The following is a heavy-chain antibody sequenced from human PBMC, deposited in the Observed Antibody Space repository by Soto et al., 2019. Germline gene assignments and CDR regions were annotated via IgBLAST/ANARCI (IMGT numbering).Heavy chain of an antibody. CDR1: GFTFSSYE. Sequence: GGSLRLSCAASGFTFSSYEMNWVRQAPGKGLEWVSYISGSGNTIYYARSVRGRFTISRDNAKNSLFLQMNSLRADDTAVYYCARARADFWSGYHNIIWFDPWGQGTLVTVSS. CDR3: ARARADFWSGYHNIIWFDP. V-gene: IGHV3-48*03. J-gene: IGHJ5*02. CDR2: ISGSGNTI. D-gene: IGHD3-3*01.